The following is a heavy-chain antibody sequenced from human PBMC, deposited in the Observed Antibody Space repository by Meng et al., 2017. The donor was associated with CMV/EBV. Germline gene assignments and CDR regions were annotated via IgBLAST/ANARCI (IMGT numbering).Heavy chain of an antibody. CDR3: ARIYDSSGYYNYYFDY. CDR2: IIPIFGTA. Sequence: QGLLVQSGAEVKKPGSSVKVSCKAAGGTFSSYAISWVRQAPGQGLEWMGGIIPIFGTANYAQKFQGRVTITADESTSTAYMELSSLRSEDTAVYYCARIYDSSGYYNYYFDYWGQGTLVTVSS. J-gene: IGHJ4*02. V-gene: IGHV1-69*12. D-gene: IGHD3-22*01. CDR1: GGTFSSYA.